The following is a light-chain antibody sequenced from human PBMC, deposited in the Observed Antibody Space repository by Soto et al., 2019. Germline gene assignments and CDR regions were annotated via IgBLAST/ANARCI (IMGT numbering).Light chain of an antibody. Sequence: QSALTQPASVSGSPGQSITISCTGTSSDVGGYNYVSWYQQHPGKAPKLMIYEVSNRPSGVSNRFSGSKSGNTASLTISGLQAEDEADYYCSSSTSSITLVFGGGTQLTVL. CDR1: SSDVGGYNY. CDR3: SSSTSSITLV. V-gene: IGLV2-14*01. CDR2: EVS. J-gene: IGLJ2*01.